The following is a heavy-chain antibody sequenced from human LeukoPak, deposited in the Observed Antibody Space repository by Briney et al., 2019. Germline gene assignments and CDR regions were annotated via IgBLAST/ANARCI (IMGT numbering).Heavy chain of an antibody. CDR3: AKTGDGGTNFDY. V-gene: IGHV3-43*01. CDR1: GFTFDDYT. J-gene: IGHJ4*02. D-gene: IGHD2-15*01. CDR2: ISWDGGST. Sequence: GGSLRPSCAASGFTFDDYTMHWVRQAPGKGLEWVSLISWDGGSTYYADSVKGRFTISRDNSKNSLYLQMNSLRTEDTALYYCAKTGDGGTNFDYWGQGTLVTVSS.